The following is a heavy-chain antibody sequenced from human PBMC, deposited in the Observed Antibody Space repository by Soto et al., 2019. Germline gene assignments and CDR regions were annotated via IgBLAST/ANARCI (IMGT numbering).Heavy chain of an antibody. J-gene: IGHJ6*04. D-gene: IGHD2-15*01. CDR2: INAGNGNT. CDR1: GYTLTSYA. Sequence: ASVKVSCKASGYTLTSYAMHWVRQAPGERLEWMGWINAGNGNTKYSQKFQGRVTITRDTSASTAYMELSSLRSEDTAVYYCARDDVLCDGGRCYGVPLDVWGKGTTVTVSS. V-gene: IGHV1-3*01. CDR3: ARDDVLCDGGRCYGVPLDV.